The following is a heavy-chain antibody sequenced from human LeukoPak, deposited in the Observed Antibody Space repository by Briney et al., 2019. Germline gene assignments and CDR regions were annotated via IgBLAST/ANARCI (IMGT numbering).Heavy chain of an antibody. Sequence: ASVKVSCKASGYTFTSYDINWVRQATGQGLERMGWMNPNSGNTGYAQKFQGRVTMARNTSISTAYMELSSLRSEDTAVYYCARGRLRYFAIDAFDIWGQGTMVTVSS. V-gene: IGHV1-8*01. J-gene: IGHJ3*02. D-gene: IGHD3-9*01. CDR2: MNPNSGNT. CDR1: GYTFTSYD. CDR3: ARGRLRYFAIDAFDI.